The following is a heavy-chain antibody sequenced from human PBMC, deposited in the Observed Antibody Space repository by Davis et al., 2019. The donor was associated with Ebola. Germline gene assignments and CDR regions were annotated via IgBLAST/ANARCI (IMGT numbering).Heavy chain of an antibody. D-gene: IGHD3-16*01. CDR3: ARQVPVPYSGYGLDV. Sequence: GESLKISCAASGFTFSSYGMHWVRQAPGKGPEWVAIIWYNGSNKNYADSVKGRFTISRDNDKNTLYLQMNSLRVEDTAVYYCARQVPVPYSGYGLDVWGQGTTVTVSS. CDR2: IWYNGSNK. J-gene: IGHJ6*02. V-gene: IGHV3-33*01. CDR1: GFTFSSYG.